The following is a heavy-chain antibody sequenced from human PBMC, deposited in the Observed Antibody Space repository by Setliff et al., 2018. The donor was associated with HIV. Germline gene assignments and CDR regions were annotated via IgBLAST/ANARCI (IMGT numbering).Heavy chain of an antibody. CDR3: ARAVPSYYYGSGSISPSFDY. CDR1: GGSISSSSYY. D-gene: IGHD3-10*01. Sequence: TSETLSLTCTVSGGSISSSSYYWGWIRQPPGKGLEWIGSIYYSGSTYYNPSLKSRVTISVDTSKNQFSLKLSSVTAADTAVYYCARAVPSYYYGSGSISPSFDYWGQGTLVTVSS. J-gene: IGHJ4*02. V-gene: IGHV4-39*01. CDR2: IYYSGST.